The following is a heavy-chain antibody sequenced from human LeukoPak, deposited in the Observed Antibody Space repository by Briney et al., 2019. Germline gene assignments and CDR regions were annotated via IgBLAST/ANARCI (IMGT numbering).Heavy chain of an antibody. V-gene: IGHV3-7*01. CDR3: ARDRYCTNGVCYTGYFDY. Sequence: PGGSLRLSCAASGFTFSSYWMSWVRQAPGKWLGWVANIKQDGSEKYYVDSVKGRFTISRDNAKNSLYLQMNSLRAEDTAVYYCARDRYCTNGVCYTGYFDYWGQGTLVTVSS. J-gene: IGHJ4*02. CDR1: GFTFSSYW. D-gene: IGHD2-8*01. CDR2: IKQDGSEK.